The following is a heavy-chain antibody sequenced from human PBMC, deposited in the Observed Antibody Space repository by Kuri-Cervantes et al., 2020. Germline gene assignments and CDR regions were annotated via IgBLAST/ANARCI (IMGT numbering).Heavy chain of an antibody. J-gene: IGHJ4*02. V-gene: IGHV3-33*06. CDR1: GFTFRSYG. Sequence: GESLKISWAASGFTFRSYGMHWVRQAPGKGLEWVALIWSDAAGHYYTHSVRGRFTISRDNSRDTLYLQMNSHKVEDTAIYYCAKDKVGSLGFDCWGQGTLVTVSS. D-gene: IGHD1-26*01. CDR3: AKDKVGSLGFDC. CDR2: IWSDAAGH.